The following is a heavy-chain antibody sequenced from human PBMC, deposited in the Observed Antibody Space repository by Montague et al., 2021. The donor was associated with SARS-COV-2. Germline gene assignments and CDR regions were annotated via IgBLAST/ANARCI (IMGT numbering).Heavy chain of an antibody. J-gene: IGHJ6*02. CDR3: ARGGGRLQYSYYYGMDV. Sequence: SETLSLTCSVSGGSMINNYWSWIRQPPGKGLEWMGYIYYAGSTDYNPSXESGATLSIDTSKNEFSLKLTSVTAADTAVYYCARGGGRLQYSYYYGMDVWGQGTTVTVSS. CDR2: IYYAGST. CDR1: GGSMINNY. D-gene: IGHD5-12*01. V-gene: IGHV4-59*01.